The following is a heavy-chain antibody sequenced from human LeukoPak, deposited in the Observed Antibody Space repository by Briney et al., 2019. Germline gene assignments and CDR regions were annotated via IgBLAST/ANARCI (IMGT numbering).Heavy chain of an antibody. J-gene: IGHJ5*02. CDR1: GFTFSYYW. Sequence: GGSLRLSCAASGFTFSYYWMSWVRQAPGKGLEWVSSISGGGGTTYYADSVKGRFTISRDNSKNTLYLQMNSLRAEDTAIYYCVKDQRSWGQGTLVTVSS. CDR3: VKDQRS. V-gene: IGHV3-23*01. CDR2: ISGGGGTT.